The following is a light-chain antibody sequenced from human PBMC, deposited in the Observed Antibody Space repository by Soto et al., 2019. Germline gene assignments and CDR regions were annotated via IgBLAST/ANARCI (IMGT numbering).Light chain of an antibody. V-gene: IGLV2-14*01. CDR1: SSDVGGYRY. CDR2: EVS. Sequence: QSVLTQPASVSGSPGQSITISCTGPSSDVGGYRYVSWYQQHPGKAPKLLIYEVSNRPSGVSNRFSGSKSGNTASLTISGLQAEDEADYYCSSYTSTTTPYVFGTGTKVTVL. J-gene: IGLJ1*01. CDR3: SSYTSTTTPYV.